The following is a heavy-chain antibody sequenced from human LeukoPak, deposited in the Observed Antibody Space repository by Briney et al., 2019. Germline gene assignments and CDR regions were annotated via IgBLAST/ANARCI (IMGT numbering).Heavy chain of an antibody. Sequence: GGSLRLSCAASGFTVSSNYMSWVRQAPGKGLEWVSVIYSGGSAYYADSVKGRFTISRDNSKNTLYLQMNSLRAEDTAVYYCARDHTHSYDFWSGPLGYWGQGTLVTVSS. CDR1: GFTVSSNY. CDR3: ARDHTHSYDFWSGPLGY. D-gene: IGHD3-3*01. J-gene: IGHJ4*02. CDR2: IYSGGSA. V-gene: IGHV3-66*02.